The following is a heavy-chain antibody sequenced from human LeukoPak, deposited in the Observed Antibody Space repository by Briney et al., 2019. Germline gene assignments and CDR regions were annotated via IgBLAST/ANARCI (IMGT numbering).Heavy chain of an antibody. CDR3: ARVSVTGDYHYYYMDV. Sequence: SGPTLVNPTQTLTLTCTFSGFSLSTSGVGVGWIRQPPGTGLEWIGYIYYSGSTNYNPSLKSRVTISVDTSKNQFSLKLSSVTSADTAVYYCARVSVTGDYHYYYMDVRGKGTTVTVSS. V-gene: IGHV4-61*08. D-gene: IGHD3-10*01. CDR1: GFSLSTSGVG. J-gene: IGHJ6*03. CDR2: IYYSGST.